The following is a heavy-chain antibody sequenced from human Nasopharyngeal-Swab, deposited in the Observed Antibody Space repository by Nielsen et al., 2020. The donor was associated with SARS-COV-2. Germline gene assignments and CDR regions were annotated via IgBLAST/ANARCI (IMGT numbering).Heavy chain of an antibody. D-gene: IGHD3-16*02. V-gene: IGHV3-30*03. Sequence: LSLTCAASGFTFSNYWMHWVRQAPGKGLEWVAVISYDGSNKYYADSVKGRFTISRDNSKNTLYLQMSSLRAEDTAVYYCASSYDYVWGSYRQPYWGQGTLVTVSS. CDR1: GFTFSNYW. CDR3: ASSYDYVWGSYRQPY. J-gene: IGHJ4*02. CDR2: ISYDGSNK.